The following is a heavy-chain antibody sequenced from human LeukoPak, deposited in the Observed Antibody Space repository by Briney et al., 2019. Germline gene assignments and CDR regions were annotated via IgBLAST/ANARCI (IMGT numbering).Heavy chain of an antibody. J-gene: IGHJ4*02. Sequence: AGGSLRLSCAASGFTFSDYNVNWVRQSPEKGLEWVSSITSGTTYIYYADSVRGRFTLSRDNAKNSLYLQMNSLRAEDTAVYYCARWPYSSSYYFDYWGQGTLVTVSS. CDR2: ITSGTTYI. CDR3: ARWPYSSSYYFDY. D-gene: IGHD6-6*01. CDR1: GFTFSDYN. V-gene: IGHV3-21*01.